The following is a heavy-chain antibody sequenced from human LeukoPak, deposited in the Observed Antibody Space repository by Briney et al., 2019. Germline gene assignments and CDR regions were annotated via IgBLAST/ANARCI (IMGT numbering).Heavy chain of an antibody. CDR3: ARENRRGYSYGYFTPY. D-gene: IGHD5-18*01. V-gene: IGHV3-48*04. CDR1: GFTFSSYS. CDR2: ISSSSSTI. J-gene: IGHJ4*02. Sequence: GGSLRLSCAASGFTFSSYSMNWVRQAPGKGLEWVSYISSSSSTIYYADPVKGRFTISRDNAKNSLYLQMNSLRAEDTAVYYCARENRRGYSYGYFTPYWGQGTLVTVSS.